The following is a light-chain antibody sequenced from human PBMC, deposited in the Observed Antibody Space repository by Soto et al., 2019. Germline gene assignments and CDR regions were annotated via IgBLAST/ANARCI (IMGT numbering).Light chain of an antibody. CDR3: QQYNKYPLT. Sequence: DIQMTQSPSSLSASVGDRVTITCRASQDIRSRLAWYQQKPEKAPKSLIYEASNLQTGVPSRFRGSESGTDFTLIISSLQPEDSATYFYQQYNKYPLTFGGGTRVEIK. CDR1: QDIRSR. J-gene: IGKJ4*01. V-gene: IGKV1D-16*01. CDR2: EAS.